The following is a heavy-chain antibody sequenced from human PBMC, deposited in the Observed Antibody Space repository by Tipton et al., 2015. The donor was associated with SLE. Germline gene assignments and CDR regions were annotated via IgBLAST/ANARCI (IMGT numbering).Heavy chain of an antibody. CDR1: GGSISSYY. CDR2: IYTSGST. D-gene: IGHD3/OR15-3a*01. Sequence: TLSLTCTVSGGSISSYYWSWIRQPAGKGLEWIGRIYTSGSTNYNPSLKSRVAISIDTSKNQFSLKLTSVTAADTAVYFCARSPGIFGPGDFHHWGQGTLVTVSS. J-gene: IGHJ1*01. CDR3: ARSPGIFGPGDFHH. V-gene: IGHV4-4*07.